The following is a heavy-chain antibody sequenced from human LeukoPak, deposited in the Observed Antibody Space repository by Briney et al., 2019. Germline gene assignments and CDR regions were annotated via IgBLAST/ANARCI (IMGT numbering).Heavy chain of an antibody. CDR2: ISGSGGST. CDR3: AKGSRIAAAVYMDV. CDR1: GFTFSSYA. J-gene: IGHJ6*03. D-gene: IGHD6-13*01. V-gene: IGHV3-23*01. Sequence: GGPLRLSCAASGFTFSSYAMSWVRQAPGKGLEWVSAISGSGGSTYYADSVKGRFTISRDNAKNTLYLQMNSLRAEDTAVYYCAKGSRIAAAVYMDVWGKGTTVTVSS.